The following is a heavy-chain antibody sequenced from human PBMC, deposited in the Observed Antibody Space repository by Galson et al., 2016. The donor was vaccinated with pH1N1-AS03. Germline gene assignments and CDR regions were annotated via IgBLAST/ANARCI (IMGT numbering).Heavy chain of an antibody. Sequence: SGAEVKKPGDSLTISCQASGYIFTSFWIGWVRQMPGKGLEWMGIIYPDDSDTRYSPSFQGQVTISADKSITTAYLQWTSLKASDTAIYYCAKRYGYYFDYWGQGTPVTVSS. J-gene: IGHJ4*02. V-gene: IGHV5-51*01. D-gene: IGHD2-15*01. CDR3: AKRYGYYFDY. CDR1: GYIFTSFW. CDR2: IYPDDSDT.